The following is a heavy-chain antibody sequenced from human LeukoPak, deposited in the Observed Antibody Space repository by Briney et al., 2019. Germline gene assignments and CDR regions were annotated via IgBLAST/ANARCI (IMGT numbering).Heavy chain of an antibody. V-gene: IGHV3-23*01. CDR1: GFTFSSYA. J-gene: IGHJ4*02. CDR3: ARDLVVTSGY. Sequence: GGSLRLSCAASGFTFSSYAMSWVRQAPGKKLEWVSAVSGSGGSTYYADSVKGRFTISRDNAKNTLYLQMNSLRVEDTAVYYCARDLVVTSGYWGQGTLVTVSS. D-gene: IGHD2-2*01. CDR2: VSGSGGST.